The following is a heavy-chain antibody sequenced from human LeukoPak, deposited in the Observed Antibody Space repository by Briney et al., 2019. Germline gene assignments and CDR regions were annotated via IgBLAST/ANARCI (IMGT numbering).Heavy chain of an antibody. CDR2: IYHSGST. J-gene: IGHJ6*02. Sequence: SETLSLTCTVSGGSISSYYWSWIRQPPGKGLEWIGYIYHSGSTNYNPSLKSRVTISVDTSKNQFSLKLSSVTAADTAVYYCARDVGYCSSTSCYNYYYYGMDVWGQGTTVTVSS. CDR1: GGSISSYY. D-gene: IGHD2-2*02. CDR3: ARDVGYCSSTSCYNYYYYGMDV. V-gene: IGHV4-59*01.